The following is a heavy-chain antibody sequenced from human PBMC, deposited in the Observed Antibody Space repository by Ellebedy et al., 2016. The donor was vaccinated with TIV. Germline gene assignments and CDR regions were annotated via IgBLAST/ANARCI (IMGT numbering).Heavy chain of an antibody. CDR2: ISSSSSTI. J-gene: IGHJ4*02. CDR1: GFTFSSYS. Sequence: PGGSLRLSCAASGFTFSSYSMNWVRQAPGKGLEWVSYISSSSSTIYYADSVKGRFTISRDNAKNSLYLQMNSLRDEDTAVYYCARDKVWQYQLLVFDYWGQGTLVTVSS. CDR3: ARDKVWQYQLLVFDY. V-gene: IGHV3-48*02. D-gene: IGHD2-2*01.